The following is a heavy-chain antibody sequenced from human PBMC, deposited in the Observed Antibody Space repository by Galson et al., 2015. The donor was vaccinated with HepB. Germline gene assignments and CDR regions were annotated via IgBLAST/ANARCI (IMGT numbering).Heavy chain of an antibody. J-gene: IGHJ5*02. V-gene: IGHV3-30-3*01. CDR2: ISYDGSNK. Sequence: SCAASGFTFSSYAMHWVRQAPGKGLAWMAVISYDGSNKYYADSVKGRFTVSRDNSKNTLYLQMNSLRAEDTAVYYCARDGKRYYDFWSGYSNWFDPWGQGTLVTVAS. CDR3: ARDGKRYYDFWSGYSNWFDP. D-gene: IGHD3-3*01. CDR1: GFTFSSYA.